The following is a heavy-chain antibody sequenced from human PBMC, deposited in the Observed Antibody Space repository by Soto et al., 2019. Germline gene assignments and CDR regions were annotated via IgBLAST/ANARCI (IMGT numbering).Heavy chain of an antibody. CDR3: ARGRPNTVRVGRHYGMDV. CDR1: GYTFTSYD. D-gene: IGHD4-17*01. V-gene: IGHV1-8*01. J-gene: IGHJ6*02. Sequence: QVQLVQSGAEVKKPGASVKVSCKASGYTFTSYDINWVRQSTGQGLEWMGWMNPNSGNTGYAQKFQGRVTMTRNTSISTAYMELSSLRSEDTAVYYCARGRPNTVRVGRHYGMDVWGQGTTVTVSS. CDR2: MNPNSGNT.